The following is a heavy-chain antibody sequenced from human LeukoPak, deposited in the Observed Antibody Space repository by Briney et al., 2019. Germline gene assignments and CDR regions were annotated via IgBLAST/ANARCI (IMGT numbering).Heavy chain of an antibody. J-gene: IGHJ4*02. D-gene: IGHD3-3*01. CDR3: ARDYDFWSGPGGY. Sequence: ASVKVSCKASGGTFSSYAISWVRQAPGQGLEWMGRIIPILGIANYAQKFQGRVTITADKSTSTAYMELSSLRSEDTAVYYCARDYDFWSGPGGYWGQGTLVTVSS. V-gene: IGHV1-69*04. CDR2: IIPILGIA. CDR1: GGTFSSYA.